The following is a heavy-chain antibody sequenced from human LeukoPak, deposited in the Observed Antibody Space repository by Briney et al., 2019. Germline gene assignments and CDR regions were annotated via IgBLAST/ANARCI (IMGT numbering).Heavy chain of an antibody. CDR1: GFTFSAYS. D-gene: IGHD3-22*01. CDR2: ISTGSSYI. CDR3: ARDSTPYDSSGYCYDY. Sequence: GGSLRLSCAASGFTFSAYSMNWVRQAPGKGLEWVSSISTGSSYIYYADSVKGRFTISRENAKNSLYLQMNSLRAEDTAVYYCARDSTPYDSSGYCYDYWGQGTLVTVSS. V-gene: IGHV3-21*01. J-gene: IGHJ4*02.